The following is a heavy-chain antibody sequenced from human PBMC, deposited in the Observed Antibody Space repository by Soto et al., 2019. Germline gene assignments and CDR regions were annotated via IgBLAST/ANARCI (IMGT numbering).Heavy chain of an antibody. J-gene: IGHJ1*01. CDR2: INAGNGNT. Sequence: GASVKVSCKASGYTFTSYAMHWVRQAPGQRLEWMGWINAGNGNTKYSQKFQGRVTITRDTSASTAYMELSSLRSEDTAVYYCARGKHYYDSSGYYYRGYFQHWGQGTLVTVSS. D-gene: IGHD3-22*01. CDR1: GYTFTSYA. V-gene: IGHV1-3*01. CDR3: ARGKHYYDSSGYYYRGYFQH.